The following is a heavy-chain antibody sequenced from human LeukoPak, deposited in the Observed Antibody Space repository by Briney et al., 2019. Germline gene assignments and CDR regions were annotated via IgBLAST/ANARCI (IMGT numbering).Heavy chain of an antibody. CDR2: IYYSGST. CDR3: ARGVGGYDPLGWFDP. V-gene: IGHV4-30-4*01. J-gene: IGHJ5*02. CDR1: GGSISSGDYY. D-gene: IGHD5-12*01. Sequence: PSQTLSLTCTVSGGSISSGDYYWSWIRQPPGKGLEWIGYIYYSGSTYYNPSLKSRVTISVDTSKNQFTLKLSSVTAADTAVYYCARGVGGYDPLGWFDPWGQGTLVTVSS.